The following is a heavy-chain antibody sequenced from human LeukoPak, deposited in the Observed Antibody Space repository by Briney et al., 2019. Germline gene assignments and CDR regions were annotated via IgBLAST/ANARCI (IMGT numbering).Heavy chain of an antibody. CDR2: IYYSGTT. V-gene: IGHV4-59*01. CDR3: ARARYSGYVIDY. D-gene: IGHD5-12*01. J-gene: IGHJ4*02. CDR1: GGSISSYY. Sequence: SETLSLTCTVSGGSISSYYWSWIRQPPGKGLEWIGYIYYSGTTNCSPSLKSRVTMSVDTSKNQFSLKLSSVTAADTAVYYCARARYSGYVIDYWGQGTLVTVSS.